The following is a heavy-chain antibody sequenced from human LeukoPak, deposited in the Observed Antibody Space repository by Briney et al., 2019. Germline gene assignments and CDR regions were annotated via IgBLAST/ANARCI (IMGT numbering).Heavy chain of an antibody. Sequence: GESLKISCECSGYIFTNYWIGWVRQMPGKGLEWMGIIYPGDSDTRYSPSFQGQVTISADKSISTAYLQWSSLKASDTAMYYCASGNIVGASDDAFDIWGQGTMVTVSS. V-gene: IGHV5-51*01. CDR3: ASGNIVGASDDAFDI. J-gene: IGHJ3*02. D-gene: IGHD1-26*01. CDR2: IYPGDSDT. CDR1: GYIFTNYW.